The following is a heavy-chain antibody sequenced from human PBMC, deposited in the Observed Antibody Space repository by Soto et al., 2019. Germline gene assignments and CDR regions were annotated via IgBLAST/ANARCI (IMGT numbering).Heavy chain of an antibody. Sequence: GGSLRLSCAASGFTFSSYSMNWVRQAPGKGLEWVSYISSSSSTIYYADSVKGRFTISRDNAKNSLYLQMNSLRAEDTAVYYCASALVYNWNDENWVTNWFDPWGQGTLVTVSS. CDR2: ISSSSSTI. D-gene: IGHD1-1*01. CDR1: GFTFSSYS. V-gene: IGHV3-48*04. J-gene: IGHJ5*02. CDR3: ASALVYNWNDENWVTNWFDP.